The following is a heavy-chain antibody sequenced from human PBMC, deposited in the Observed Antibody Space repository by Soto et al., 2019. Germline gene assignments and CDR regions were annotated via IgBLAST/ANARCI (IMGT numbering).Heavy chain of an antibody. CDR1: GGSFSGYY. CDR2: INHSGST. CDR3: ARGVTPHSPFDY. V-gene: IGHV4-34*01. Sequence: TSETLSLTCAVYGGSFSGYYWSWIRQPPGKGLEWIGEINHSGSTNYNPSLKSRVTISVDTSKNQFSLKLSSVTAADTAVYYCARGVTPHSPFDYWGQGTLVTVS. J-gene: IGHJ4*02. D-gene: IGHD4-4*01.